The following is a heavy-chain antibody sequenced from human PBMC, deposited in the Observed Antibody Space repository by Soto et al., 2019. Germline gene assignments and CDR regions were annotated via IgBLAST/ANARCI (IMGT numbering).Heavy chain of an antibody. CDR1: GGSISSSSYY. J-gene: IGHJ5*02. D-gene: IGHD3-10*01. CDR2: IYYSGST. V-gene: IGHV4-39*01. CDR3: ARYRFGDRIGWFDP. Sequence: PSETLSLTCTVAGGSISSSSYYWGWIRQPPGKGLEWIGSIYYSGSTYYNPSLKSRVTISVDTSKNQFSLKLSSVTAADTAVYYCARYRFGDRIGWFDPWGQGTLVTVPQ.